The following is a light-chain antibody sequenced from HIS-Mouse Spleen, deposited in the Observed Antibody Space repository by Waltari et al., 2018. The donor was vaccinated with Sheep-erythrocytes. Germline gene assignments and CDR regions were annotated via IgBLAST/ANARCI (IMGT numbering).Light chain of an antibody. Sequence: VLTQPPSVSVSPGQIASITCSGDKLGDKYACWYQQKPGQSPVLVIYQDSKRPSGIPERFSGSNSGNTATLTISGTQAMDEADYYCQAWDSSTAVFGGGTKLTVL. CDR2: QDS. CDR1: KLGDKY. J-gene: IGLJ2*01. CDR3: QAWDSSTAV. V-gene: IGLV3-1*01.